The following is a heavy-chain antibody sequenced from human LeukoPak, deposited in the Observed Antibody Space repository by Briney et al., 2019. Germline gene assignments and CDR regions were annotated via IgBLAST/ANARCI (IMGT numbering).Heavy chain of an antibody. CDR3: ARVGEGAAKD. V-gene: IGHV3-53*01. D-gene: IGHD1-26*01. CDR2: IYSGGST. Sequence: GGSLRLSCAASGFTVSSNYMSWVRQAPGKGLEWVSVIYSGGSTYYADSVKGRFTISRDNSKNTVYLQMNSLRADDTAVYYCARVGEGAAKDWGQGTLVTVSS. CDR1: GFTVSSNY. J-gene: IGHJ4*02.